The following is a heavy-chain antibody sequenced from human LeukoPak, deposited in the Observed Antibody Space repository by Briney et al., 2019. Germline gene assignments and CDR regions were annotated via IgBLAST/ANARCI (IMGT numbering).Heavy chain of an antibody. CDR1: GFTFSSYA. CDR2: ISGSGGST. Sequence: GGSLRLSCAASGFTFSSYAMSWVRQAPGKGLEWVSAISGSGGSTYYADSVKGRFTISRDNSKNTLYLQMNSLRAEDTAVYYCAKNGQQLVGGAGYSDYWGQGTLVTVSS. CDR3: AKNGQQLVGGAGYSDY. V-gene: IGHV3-23*01. J-gene: IGHJ4*02. D-gene: IGHD6-13*01.